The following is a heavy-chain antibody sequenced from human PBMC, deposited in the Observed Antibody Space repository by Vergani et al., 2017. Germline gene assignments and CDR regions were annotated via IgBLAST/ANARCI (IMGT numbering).Heavy chain of an antibody. CDR2: IYWNDVK. J-gene: IGHJ6*03. CDR3: AHKGCYYYYYYMDV. Sequence: QITLKESGPTLVKPTQTLTLTCTFSGFSLSTSGVGVGWIRQPPGKALEWLALIYWNDVKRYSPSLKSRLTITKDTSKNQVVLTMTNMDPVDTTTYYCAHKGCYYYYYYMDVWGKGTTVTVSS. CDR1: GFSLSTSGVG. V-gene: IGHV2-5*01.